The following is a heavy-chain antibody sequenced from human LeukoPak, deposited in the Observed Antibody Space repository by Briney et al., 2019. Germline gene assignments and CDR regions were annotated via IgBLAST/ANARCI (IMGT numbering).Heavy chain of an antibody. J-gene: IGHJ4*02. CDR1: AFTFSTHA. CDR2: ISSSSSYI. D-gene: IGHD5-18*01. CDR3: ARAQRGQLWSDY. Sequence: GGSLRLSCAASAFTFSTHAMHWVRQAPGKGLEWVSSISSSSSYIYYADSVKGRFTISRDNAKNSLYLQMNSLRAEDTAVYYCARAQRGQLWSDYWGQGTLDPVSS. V-gene: IGHV3-21*01.